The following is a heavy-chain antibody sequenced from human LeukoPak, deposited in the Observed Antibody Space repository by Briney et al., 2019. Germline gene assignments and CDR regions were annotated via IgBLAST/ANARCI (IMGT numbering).Heavy chain of an antibody. CDR1: GFTFSDYY. V-gene: IGHV3-11*04. CDR3: ARDLSIVVVPEEFNWFDS. CDR2: ISSSGSTI. Sequence: GGSLRLSCAASGFTFSDYYMSWIRQAPGKGLEWVSYISSSGSTIYYADSVKGRFTISRDNAKNSLFLQMNSLRAEDTAVYYCARDLSIVVVPEEFNWFDSWGQGTLVTVSS. D-gene: IGHD2-2*01. J-gene: IGHJ5*01.